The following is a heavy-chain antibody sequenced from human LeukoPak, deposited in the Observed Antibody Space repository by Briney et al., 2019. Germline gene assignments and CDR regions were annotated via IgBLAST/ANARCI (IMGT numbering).Heavy chain of an antibody. CDR2: ITGSGGNT. CDR3: AKWGDYDVLTGYYVSDY. CDR1: GFTFSNYA. V-gene: IGHV3-23*01. Sequence: GASLRLSCAASGFTFSNYAMSWVRQAPGKGLEWVSAITGSGGNTYYADSVKGRFTIPRDNSKNTVFLQMNSLRAEDTAVYYCAKWGDYDVLTGYYVSDYWGQGALVTVSS. D-gene: IGHD3-9*01. J-gene: IGHJ4*02.